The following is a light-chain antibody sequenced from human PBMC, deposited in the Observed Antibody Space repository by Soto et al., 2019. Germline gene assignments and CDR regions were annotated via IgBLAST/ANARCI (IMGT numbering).Light chain of an antibody. Sequence: EIVLTQSPGTLSSSPGERATLSCRASQSIDNRYLAWYQQKPGRAPRLLIYDASNRATGIPARFSGSGSGTDFTLTISSVEPEDFAVYYCQQRRDWPPITFGQGTRLEIK. CDR3: QQRRDWPPIT. CDR2: DAS. J-gene: IGKJ5*01. V-gene: IGKV3-11*01. CDR1: QSIDNRY.